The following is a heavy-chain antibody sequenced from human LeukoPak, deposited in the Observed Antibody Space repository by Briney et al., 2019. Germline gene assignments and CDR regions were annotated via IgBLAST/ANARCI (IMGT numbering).Heavy chain of an antibody. J-gene: IGHJ4*02. CDR2: ISWNSGSI. D-gene: IGHD6-19*01. V-gene: IGHV3-9*03. CDR3: AKGDSSGGQGGMDYFDY. CDR1: GFTFDDYA. Sequence: GGSLRLSCAASGFTFDDYAMHWVRQAPGKGLEWVSGISWNSGSIGYADSVKGRFTISRDNAKNSLYLQMNSLRAEDMALYYCAKGDSSGGQGGMDYFDYWGQGTLVTVSS.